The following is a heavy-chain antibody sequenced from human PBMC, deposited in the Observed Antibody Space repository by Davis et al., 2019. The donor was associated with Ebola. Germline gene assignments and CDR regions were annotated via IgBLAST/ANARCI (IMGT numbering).Heavy chain of an antibody. CDR1: GYTFTSYA. Sequence: AASVKVSCKASGYTFTSYAMHWVRQAPGQRLKWMGWINAGNGNTKYSQKFQGRVTITRDTSTSTAYMELRSLRSDDTAVYYCARDTSGIAVAGQWGQGTLVTVSS. J-gene: IGHJ4*02. V-gene: IGHV1-3*01. D-gene: IGHD6-19*01. CDR3: ARDTSGIAVAGQ. CDR2: INAGNGNT.